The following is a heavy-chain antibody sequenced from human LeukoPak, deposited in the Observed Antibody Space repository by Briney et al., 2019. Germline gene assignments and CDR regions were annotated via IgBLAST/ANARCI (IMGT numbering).Heavy chain of an antibody. CDR3: ARSEYSGYSPLDY. V-gene: IGHV3-30*04. CDR1: GFTFISYA. Sequence: GRSLRLSCVASGFTFISYAMHWVRQAPGEGLEWVAVISYDGSNKYYADSVKGRFTISRDNSKNTLYLQMNSLRAEDTAVYYCARSEYSGYSPLDYWGQGTLVTVSS. J-gene: IGHJ4*02. CDR2: ISYDGSNK. D-gene: IGHD5-12*01.